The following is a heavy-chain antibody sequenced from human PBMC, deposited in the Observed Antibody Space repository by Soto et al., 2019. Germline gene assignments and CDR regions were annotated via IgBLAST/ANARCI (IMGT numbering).Heavy chain of an antibody. V-gene: IGHV3-48*02. J-gene: IGHJ4*02. Sequence: GGSLRLSCAASGFTFSSYSMNWVRQAPGKGLEWVSYITSSSSTIYYADSVKGRFTISRDNAKNSLYLQMNSLRDEDTAVYYCAREASSSWYGPYDSWGQGTLVTVSS. CDR1: GFTFSSYS. D-gene: IGHD6-13*01. CDR2: ITSSSSTI. CDR3: AREASSSWYGPYDS.